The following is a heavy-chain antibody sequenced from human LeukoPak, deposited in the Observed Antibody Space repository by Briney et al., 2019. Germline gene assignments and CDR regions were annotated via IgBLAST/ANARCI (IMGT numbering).Heavy chain of an antibody. Sequence: ASVKVSCKASGYTFIANYLQWVRQAPGLGPEWLGWMHVGTGNTRYAPKFQDRVTLSRDTSINTAYMDLSNLTSDDTAVYYCAREGSYCDGGDCYSFDFWGQGTLVTVSS. D-gene: IGHD2-21*02. CDR3: AREGSYCDGGDCYSFDF. CDR2: MHVGTGNT. CDR1: GYTFIANY. V-gene: IGHV1-2*02. J-gene: IGHJ4*02.